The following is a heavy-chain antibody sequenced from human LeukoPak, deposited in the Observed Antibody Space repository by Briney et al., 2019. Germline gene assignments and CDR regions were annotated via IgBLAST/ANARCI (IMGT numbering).Heavy chain of an antibody. Sequence: VASVNVSCKASGYTFTSYYMHWVRQAPGQGLEWMGIINPSGGSTSYAQEFQGRVTMTRDTSTSTVYMELSSLRSEDTAVYYCASSDLVVVTAIRDYYYGMDVWGQGTTVTVSS. CDR3: ASSDLVVVTAIRDYYYGMDV. V-gene: IGHV1-46*01. CDR1: GYTFTSYY. J-gene: IGHJ6*02. D-gene: IGHD2-21*02. CDR2: INPSGGST.